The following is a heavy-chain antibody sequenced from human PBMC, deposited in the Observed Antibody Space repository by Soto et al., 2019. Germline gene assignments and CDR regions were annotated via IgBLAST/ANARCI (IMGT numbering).Heavy chain of an antibody. CDR2: ISSSGSTI. Sequence: PGGSLRLSCAASGFTFSSYEMNWVRQAPGKGLEWVSYISSSGSTIYYADSVKGRFTISRDNAKNSLYLQMNSLRAEGTAVYYCARVPATGPHYFDYWGQGTLVTVSS. V-gene: IGHV3-48*03. J-gene: IGHJ4*02. D-gene: IGHD2-2*01. CDR3: ARVPATGPHYFDY. CDR1: GFTFSSYE.